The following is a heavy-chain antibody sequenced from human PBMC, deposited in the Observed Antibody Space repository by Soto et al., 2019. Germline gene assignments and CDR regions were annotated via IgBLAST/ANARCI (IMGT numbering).Heavy chain of an antibody. V-gene: IGHV3-48*01. CDR3: ARVCGGDRFLEWLFRGDCMDV. CDR2: ISSSSSTI. CDR1: GFTFSSYS. J-gene: IGHJ6*03. Sequence: GGSLRLSCAASGFTFSSYSMNWVRQAPGKGLEWVSYISSSSSTIYYADSVKGRFTISRDNAKNSLYLQMNSLRAEDTAVYYCARVCGGDRFLEWLFRGDCMDVWGKGTTVTVSS. D-gene: IGHD3-3*01.